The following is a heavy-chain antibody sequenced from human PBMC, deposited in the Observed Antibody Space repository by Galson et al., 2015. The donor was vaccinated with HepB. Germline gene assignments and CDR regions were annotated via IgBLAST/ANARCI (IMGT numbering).Heavy chain of an antibody. J-gene: IGHJ4*02. CDR3: STERRHHTGWFPLNS. V-gene: IGHV3-33*01. CDR1: GFSFNDYG. CDR2: IWRDEGRNK. Sequence: SLRLSCAASGFSFNDYGLHWVRKAPGKGLEWLSVIWRDEGRNKYYADSVKGRFIVTRDNSKRTLYPQMNSLKAEDTAIYYRSTERRHHTGWFPLNSWGQGALVTVSS. D-gene: IGHD6-19*01.